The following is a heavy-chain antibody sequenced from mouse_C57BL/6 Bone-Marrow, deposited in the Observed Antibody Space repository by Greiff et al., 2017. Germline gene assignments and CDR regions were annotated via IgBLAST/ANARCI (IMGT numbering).Heavy chain of an antibody. Sequence: VQLQQPGAELVRPGTSVKLSCKASGYTFTSYWMHWVKQRPGQGLEWIGVIDPSDSYTNYNQKFKGKATLTVDTSSSTAYMQLSSLTSEDSAVYYCARGQLRLRFFAYWGEGTLVTVSA. CDR2: IDPSDSYT. CDR1: GYTFTSYW. CDR3: ARGQLRLRFFAY. D-gene: IGHD3-2*02. V-gene: IGHV1-59*01. J-gene: IGHJ3*01.